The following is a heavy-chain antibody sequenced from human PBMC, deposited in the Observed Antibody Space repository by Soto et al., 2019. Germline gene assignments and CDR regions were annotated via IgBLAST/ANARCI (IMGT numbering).Heavy chain of an antibody. V-gene: IGHV3-33*01. CDR1: GFTFSSDG. Sequence: QVQLVESGGSVVQPGRSLRLSCAASGFTFSSDGMHRVRQAPGKGLEWVAVIWYDGSNQYYADSVKGRFTISRDTSKTTLYLQMNSLRAEDTAVYYCARDHYGPDYWGQGTLVTVSS. J-gene: IGHJ4*02. D-gene: IGHD4-17*01. CDR3: ARDHYGPDY. CDR2: IWYDGSNQ.